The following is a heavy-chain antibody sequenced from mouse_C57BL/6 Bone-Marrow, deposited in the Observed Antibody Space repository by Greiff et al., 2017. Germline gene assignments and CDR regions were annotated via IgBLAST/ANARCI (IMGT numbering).Heavy chain of an antibody. CDR3: ARQVWAWFAY. J-gene: IGHJ3*01. CDR2: ISSGGSYT. V-gene: IGHV5-6*01. D-gene: IGHD4-1*01. Sequence: EVMLVESGGDLVKPGGSLKLSCAASGFTFSSYGMSWVRQTPDKRLEWVATISSGGSYTYYPDSVKGRFTISRDNAKNTLYLQMSSLKSEGTAMYYCARQVWAWFAYWGQGTLVTVSA. CDR1: GFTFSSYG.